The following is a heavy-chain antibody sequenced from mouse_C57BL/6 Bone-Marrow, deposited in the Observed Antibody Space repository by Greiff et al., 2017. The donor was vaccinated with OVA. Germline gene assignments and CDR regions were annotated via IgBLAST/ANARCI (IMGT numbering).Heavy chain of an antibody. CDR2: IDPGDGDT. CDR3: ARRGTTDYYAMDY. CDR1: GYAFSSYW. Sequence: QVQLQQSGAELVKPGASVKISCKASGYAFSSYWMNWVKQRPGKGLEWIGQIDPGDGDTNYNGKFKGKATLTADKSSSTAYMQLSSLTSEDSAVYFCARRGTTDYYAMDYWGQGTSVTVSS. D-gene: IGHD1-1*01. J-gene: IGHJ4*01. V-gene: IGHV1-80*01.